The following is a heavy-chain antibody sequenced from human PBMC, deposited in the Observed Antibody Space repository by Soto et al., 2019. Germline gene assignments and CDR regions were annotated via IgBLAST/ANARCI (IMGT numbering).Heavy chain of an antibody. Sequence: SVKVSCKASGGTFSSDTISWVRQAPGQGLEWMGRIIPILGIANYAQKFQGRVTITADKSTSTAYMELSSLRSEDTAVYYCAGGVLPAPGRSDYYMDGWGKGTTVTVSS. CDR2: IIPILGIA. J-gene: IGHJ6*03. V-gene: IGHV1-69*02. CDR3: AGGVLPAPGRSDYYMDG. CDR1: GGTFSSDT.